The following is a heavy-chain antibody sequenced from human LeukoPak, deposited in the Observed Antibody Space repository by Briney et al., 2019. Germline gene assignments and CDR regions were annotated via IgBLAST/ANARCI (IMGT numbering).Heavy chain of an antibody. V-gene: IGHV3-11*06. J-gene: IGHJ4*02. CDR3: ASGPYSSGSGADY. Sequence: GGSLRLSCAASGFIFSDYYMSWIRQVPGKGLEWVSYISSSDTYTNYADSVKGRFTISRDNAKNSLYLQMNSLRAEDTAVYYCASGPYSSGSGADYWGQGTLVTVSS. CDR1: GFIFSDYY. CDR2: ISSSDTYT. D-gene: IGHD6-19*01.